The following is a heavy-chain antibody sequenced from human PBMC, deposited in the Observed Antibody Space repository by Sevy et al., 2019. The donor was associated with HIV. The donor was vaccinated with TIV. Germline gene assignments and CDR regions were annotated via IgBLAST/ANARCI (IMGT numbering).Heavy chain of an antibody. D-gene: IGHD3-22*01. Sequence: SETLSLTCTVYGESFSNYYWSWIRQPPGKGLEWIGEINQSGSTNYNASLKSRITISVDTSKKHFTLRLNFVTAADTAVYYCARGPYYYESINQKLYYYYGMDVWGQGTTVTVSS. J-gene: IGHJ6*02. CDR1: GESFSNYY. CDR2: INQSGST. V-gene: IGHV4-34*01. CDR3: ARGPYYYESINQKLYYYYGMDV.